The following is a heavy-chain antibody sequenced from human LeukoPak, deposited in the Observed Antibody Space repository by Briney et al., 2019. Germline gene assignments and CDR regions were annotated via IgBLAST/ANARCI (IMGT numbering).Heavy chain of an antibody. D-gene: IGHD3-3*01. V-gene: IGHV3-48*03. Sequence: PGGSLRLSCAASGFTFSSYEMNWVRQAPGKGLEWVSYISSSGSTIYYADSVKGRFTISRDNAKNSLYLQMNSLRAEDTAVYYCARDESSPEWLYYYYMDVWGKGPRSPSP. CDR1: GFTFSSYE. CDR3: ARDESSPEWLYYYYMDV. CDR2: ISSSGSTI. J-gene: IGHJ6*03.